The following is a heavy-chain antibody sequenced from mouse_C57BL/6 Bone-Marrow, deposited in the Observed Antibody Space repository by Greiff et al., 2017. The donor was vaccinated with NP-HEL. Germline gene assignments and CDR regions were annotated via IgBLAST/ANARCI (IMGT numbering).Heavy chain of an antibody. D-gene: IGHD1-1*01. CDR2: SRNKANDYTT. Sequence: EVHLVESGGGLVQSGRSLRLSCATSGFTFSDFYMEWVRQAPGKGLEWIAASRNKANDYTTEYSASVKGRFIVSRDTSQSILYLQMNSLRAEDTAIYYCAREGTVVAEDWYFDVWGTGTTVTVSS. CDR1: GFTFSDFY. CDR3: AREGTVVAEDWYFDV. V-gene: IGHV7-1*01. J-gene: IGHJ1*03.